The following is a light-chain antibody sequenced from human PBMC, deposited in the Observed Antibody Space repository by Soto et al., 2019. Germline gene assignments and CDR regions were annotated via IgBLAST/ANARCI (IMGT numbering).Light chain of an antibody. Sequence: QSALTQPPSASGSPGQSVTLSCTGTSRDVGGYNYVSWYQRHPGKAPKLMLYEVSERPSGVPDRFSGSKSGNTASLTVSGLQTDDEAEYFCSSYAGSNTVVFGGGTKLTVL. CDR2: EVS. V-gene: IGLV2-8*01. CDR3: SSYAGSNTVV. J-gene: IGLJ2*01. CDR1: SRDVGGYNY.